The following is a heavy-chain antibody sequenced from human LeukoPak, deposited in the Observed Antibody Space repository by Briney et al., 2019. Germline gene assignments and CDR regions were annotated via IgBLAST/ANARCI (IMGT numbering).Heavy chain of an antibody. CDR3: STLFYN. CDR1: GFTFSDYA. CDR2: ISNDGNNK. J-gene: IGHJ4*02. Sequence: GGSLRLSCAVSGFTFSDYAMHWVRQAPGRGLEWVAVISNDGNNKYYTDSVKGRFTISRDNSKNTLFLQMNSLTAEDTAVYYCSTLFYNWGQGTLVTVSP. V-gene: IGHV3-30-3*01.